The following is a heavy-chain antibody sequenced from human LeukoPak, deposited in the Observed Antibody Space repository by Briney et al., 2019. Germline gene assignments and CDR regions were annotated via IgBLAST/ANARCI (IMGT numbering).Heavy chain of an antibody. V-gene: IGHV4-38-2*02. J-gene: IGHJ4*02. CDR1: GYSISSGYY. CDR2: VYHSGST. Sequence: SETLSLTCTVSGYSISSGYYWGWSRQPPGKGLEGIGSVYHSGSTYYNPSLKNRVTISVDTSKNQFSQKLSSVTAADTAVYYCAGTDYYDFYFDYWRQGTLVTVSS. CDR3: AGTDYYDFYFDY. D-gene: IGHD3-22*01.